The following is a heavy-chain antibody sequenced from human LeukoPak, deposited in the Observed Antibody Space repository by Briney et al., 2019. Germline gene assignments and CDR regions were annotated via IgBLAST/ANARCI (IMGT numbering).Heavy chain of an antibody. CDR2: IIPIFGTA. V-gene: IGHV1-69*13. CDR1: GGTFSSYA. J-gene: IGHJ4*02. CDR3: ASPCPYYDSSGYWNY. D-gene: IGHD3-22*01. Sequence: GASVKVSCKASGGTFSSYAISWVRQAPGQGLEWMGGIIPIFGTANYAQKFQGRVTITADESTSTAYMELSSLRSEDTAVYYCASPCPYYDSSGYWNYWGQGTLVTVSS.